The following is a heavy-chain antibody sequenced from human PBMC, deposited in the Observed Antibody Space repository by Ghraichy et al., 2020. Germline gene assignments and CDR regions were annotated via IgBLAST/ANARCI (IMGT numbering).Heavy chain of an antibody. J-gene: IGHJ4*02. CDR1: GFTVSSNY. V-gene: IGHV3-53*01. Sequence: GGSLRLSCAASGFTVSSNYMTWVRQAPGKGLEGVSLIDASGNTYYANPVKGRFTISRDNSKNTLFLQMNSLRADDTAVYYCARAPLYSSSSSLDYWGQGTLVTVSS. CDR3: ARAPLYSSSSSLDY. CDR2: IDASGNT. D-gene: IGHD6-6*01.